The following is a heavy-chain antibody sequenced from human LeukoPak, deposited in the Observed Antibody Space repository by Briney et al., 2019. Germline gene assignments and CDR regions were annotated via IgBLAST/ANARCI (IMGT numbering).Heavy chain of an antibody. CDR1: GGSISSYY. Sequence: SETLSLTCTVSGGSISSYYWSWIRQPPGKGLEWIGYIYTSGSTNYNPSLKSRVTIPVDTSKNQFSLKLSSVTAADTAVYYCARDYGGNGLFDYWGQGTLVTVSS. J-gene: IGHJ4*02. V-gene: IGHV4-4*09. D-gene: IGHD4-23*01. CDR2: IYTSGST. CDR3: ARDYGGNGLFDY.